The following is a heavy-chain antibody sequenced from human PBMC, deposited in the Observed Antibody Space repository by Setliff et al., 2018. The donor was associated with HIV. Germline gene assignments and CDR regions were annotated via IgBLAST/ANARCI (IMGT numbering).Heavy chain of an antibody. CDR3: AREANASGSLTAYWYFDL. D-gene: IGHD3-10*01. V-gene: IGHV4-38-2*02. Sequence: TLSLTCDVSGFSISSRYYWGWIRQSPGKGLEWIGNIYHTGSSYYNPSLNDRATISLDTSKNQFSLKLNSVTAADTAVYYCAREANASGSLTAYWYFDLWGRGTLVTVSS. CDR1: GFSISSRYY. J-gene: IGHJ2*01. CDR2: IYHTGSS.